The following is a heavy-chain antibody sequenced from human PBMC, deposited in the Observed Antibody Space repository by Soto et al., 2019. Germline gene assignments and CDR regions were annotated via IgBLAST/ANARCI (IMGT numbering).Heavy chain of an antibody. V-gene: IGHV3-48*03. Sequence: EVQLVESGGGLIQPGGSLRLSCAASGFTFSTSEMCWVRQAPGKGLEWVSYIHPSGQPIFYADSVKGRFTISRANAKNSLYLQISSLRAEDSAVYYCARRASRWGQGKMVTVSS. D-gene: IGHD1-26*01. CDR1: GFTFSTSE. CDR3: ARRASR. CDR2: IHPSGQPI. J-gene: IGHJ3*01.